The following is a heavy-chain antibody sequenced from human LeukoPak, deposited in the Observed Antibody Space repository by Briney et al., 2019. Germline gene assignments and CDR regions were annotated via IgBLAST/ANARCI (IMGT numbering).Heavy chain of an antibody. J-gene: IGHJ4*02. CDR1: GFTVSNNY. D-gene: IGHD3-9*01. V-gene: IGHV3-53*01. CDR3: ARLKIDGTHFDY. Sequence: GGSLRLSCAASGFTVSNNYMSWVRKTPGKGLEWVSVIYVGGSAYYADSVKGRFTISGDSSKNTLYLQMNSLRAEDTAVYYCARLKIDGTHFDYWGQGTLVTVSS. CDR2: IYVGGSA.